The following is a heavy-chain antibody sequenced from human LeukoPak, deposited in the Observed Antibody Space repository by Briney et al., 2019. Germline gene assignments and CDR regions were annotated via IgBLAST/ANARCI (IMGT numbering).Heavy chain of an antibody. J-gene: IGHJ4*02. CDR3: ARRRGYSSSWSEPSTYPFDY. CDR2: IYPGDSDT. CDR1: GYSFTGYW. Sequence: GESLKISCKGSGYSFTGYWIGWVRQMPGKGLEWMGIIYPGDSDTRYSPSFQGQVTISADKSISTAYLQWSSLKASDTAMYYCARRRGYSSSWSEPSTYPFDYWGQGTLVTVSS. D-gene: IGHD6-13*01. V-gene: IGHV5-51*01.